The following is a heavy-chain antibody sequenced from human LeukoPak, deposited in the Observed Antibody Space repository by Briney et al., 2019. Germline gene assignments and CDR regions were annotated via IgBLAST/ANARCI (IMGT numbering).Heavy chain of an antibody. CDR1: GFTFSSYG. CDR3: AKGPAYGDLRFDY. Sequence: PGGSLRLSCAASGFTFSSYGMHWVRQAPGKGLEWVAFIRYDGSNKYYADSVKGRFTISRDNSKNTLYLQMNSLRAEDTAVYYCAKGPAYGDLRFDYWGQGTLVTVSS. CDR2: IRYDGSNK. J-gene: IGHJ4*02. V-gene: IGHV3-30*02. D-gene: IGHD4-17*01.